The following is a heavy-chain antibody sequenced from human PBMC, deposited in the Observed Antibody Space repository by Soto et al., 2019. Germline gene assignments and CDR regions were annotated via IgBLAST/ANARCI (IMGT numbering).Heavy chain of an antibody. Sequence: EVQLVETGGDLLQSGGSLRLSCAASGFALSSNFMMWVRQAPGKGLECISVTYTGGSTHYADSVKGRFTVSRDDSMNTLYLQMNSLRAEDTAVYYCARDPPITSDYAMDVWGQGTTVIVSS. CDR1: GFALSSNF. CDR2: TYTGGST. J-gene: IGHJ6*02. V-gene: IGHV3-53*02. CDR3: ARDPPITSDYAMDV. D-gene: IGHD1-20*01.